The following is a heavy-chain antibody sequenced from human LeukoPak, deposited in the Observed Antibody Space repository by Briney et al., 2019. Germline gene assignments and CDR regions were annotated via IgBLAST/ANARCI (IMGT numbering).Heavy chain of an antibody. Sequence: GGSLRLSCAASGFTFSDRYMDWVRQAPGKGLEWVGRTSSKGNGYTTYYAASVKGRFTISRDDSKNSLYLQMSSLNTEDTAVYYCAKDSGSGGYFDYWGQGTLVNVSS. D-gene: IGHD1-26*01. CDR2: TSSKGNGYTT. V-gene: IGHV3-72*01. CDR1: GFTFSDRY. CDR3: AKDSGSGGYFDY. J-gene: IGHJ4*02.